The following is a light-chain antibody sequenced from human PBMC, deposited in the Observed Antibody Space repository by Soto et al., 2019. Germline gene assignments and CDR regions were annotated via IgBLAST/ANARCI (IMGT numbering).Light chain of an antibody. CDR1: QSLLHSNGYNF. Sequence: DIVMTQSPLSLPVTPGEAASISCRSSQSLLHSNGYNFLDWYLQKPGQSPQILINLGSNRSSGVPDRFSGSGSGTDFTLKISRVEAEDVGVYYCMQALQSPRTFGQWTKVEIK. CDR3: MQALQSPRT. J-gene: IGKJ1*01. V-gene: IGKV2-28*01. CDR2: LGS.